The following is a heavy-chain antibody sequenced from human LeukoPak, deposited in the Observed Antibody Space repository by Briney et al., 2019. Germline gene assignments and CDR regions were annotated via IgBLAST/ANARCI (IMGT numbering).Heavy chain of an antibody. Sequence: SETLSLTCTVSGGSISRDYWSCIRQPPGKGLEWIGYIYYSGSTNYNPSLKSRVTISVDTSKNQFSLKLSSVTAADTAVYYCARHGGIVGVPAAPHGDWFDPWGQGTLVTVSS. D-gene: IGHD2-2*01. CDR2: IYYSGST. J-gene: IGHJ5*02. CDR1: GGSISRDY. CDR3: ARHGGIVGVPAAPHGDWFDP. V-gene: IGHV4-59*08.